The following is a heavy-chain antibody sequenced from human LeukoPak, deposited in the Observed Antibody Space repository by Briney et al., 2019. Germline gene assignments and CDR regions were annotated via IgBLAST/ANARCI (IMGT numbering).Heavy chain of an antibody. J-gene: IGHJ4*02. Sequence: ASVKVSCKASGYTFTAYYLHWVRQAPGQGLQWMGWINPNSGGTQYAQKFQGRVTMTRDTSISTAYMELSRLRSDDTAVYYCARVYYGSGSYYNLLLWGQGTLVTVSS. V-gene: IGHV1-2*02. CDR3: ARVYYGSGSYYNLLL. D-gene: IGHD3-10*01. CDR2: INPNSGGT. CDR1: GYTFTAYY.